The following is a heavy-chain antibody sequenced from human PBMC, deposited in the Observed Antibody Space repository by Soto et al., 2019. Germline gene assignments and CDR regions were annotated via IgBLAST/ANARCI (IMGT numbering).Heavy chain of an antibody. CDR1: GFTFSSYS. V-gene: IGHV3-48*02. J-gene: IGHJ4*02. CDR2: ISSSSSTI. Sequence: GGSLRLSCAASGFTFSSYSMNWVRQAPGKGLEWVSYISSSSSTIYYADSVKGRFTISRDNAKNSLYLQMNSLRDEDTAVYYCARDANYYGSGSYYFFDYWGQGTLVTVSS. D-gene: IGHD3-10*01. CDR3: ARDANYYGSGSYYFFDY.